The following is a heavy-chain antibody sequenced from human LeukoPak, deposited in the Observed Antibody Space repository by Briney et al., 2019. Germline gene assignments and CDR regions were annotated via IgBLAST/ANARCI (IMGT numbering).Heavy chain of an antibody. CDR1: GHNFSGYW. CDR2: IYPGDSDT. CDR3: TRHGNYGYPRPPDS. V-gene: IGHV5-51*01. D-gene: IGHD3-10*01. Sequence: GESLKISCKGSGHNFSGYWIGWVRQMPGKGLEWMGIIYPGDSDTEYSPSFQGQVTISVDKSITTAYLQWSSLKASDTAMYYCTRHGNYGYPRPPDSWGQGTLVTVSS. J-gene: IGHJ5*01.